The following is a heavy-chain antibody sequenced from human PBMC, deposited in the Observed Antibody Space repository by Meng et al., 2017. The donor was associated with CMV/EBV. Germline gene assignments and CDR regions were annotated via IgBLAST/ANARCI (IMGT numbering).Heavy chain of an antibody. CDR1: GGSISSSNW. J-gene: IGHJ6*02. CDR3: ARERITIEIFGVLYGMDV. D-gene: IGHD3-3*01. V-gene: IGHV4-4*02. CDR2: IYLSGST. Sequence: SETLSLTCAVSGGSISSSNWWSWVRQPPGKGLEWIGEIYLSGSTNYNPSLKSRVTISVDKSKNQLSLKLSYVTAADTAVYYCARERITIEIFGVLYGMDVWGQGTTVTVSS.